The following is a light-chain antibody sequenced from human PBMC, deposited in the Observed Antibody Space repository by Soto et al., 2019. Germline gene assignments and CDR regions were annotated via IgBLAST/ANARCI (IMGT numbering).Light chain of an antibody. V-gene: IGKV1-39*01. Sequence: DIQMTQSPSSLSASVGDRVTITCRASQSMRNYLNWYQQKVGKAPKLLINAASSLQSGVPSRFSGSGSGTDFTLTISSLQPDDFATYYCQQSYITPYTFGQGTTLGIK. CDR3: QQSYITPYT. CDR2: AAS. J-gene: IGKJ2*01. CDR1: QSMRNY.